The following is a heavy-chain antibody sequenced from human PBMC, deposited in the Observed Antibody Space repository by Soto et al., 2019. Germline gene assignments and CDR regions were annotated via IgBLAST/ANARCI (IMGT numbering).Heavy chain of an antibody. CDR3: AREMVRGVGSDY. Sequence: QVQLVQSGAEVKKPGASVKVSCKASGYTFTSYGISWVRQAPGQGLEWMGWISTYNGNTKYAQKLQGTVTMTTDTSTITAYMEPRRLRSEDTAVFYCAREMVRGVGSDYWGQGTLVTVSS. V-gene: IGHV1-18*01. CDR1: GYTFTSYG. D-gene: IGHD3-10*01. J-gene: IGHJ4*02. CDR2: ISTYNGNT.